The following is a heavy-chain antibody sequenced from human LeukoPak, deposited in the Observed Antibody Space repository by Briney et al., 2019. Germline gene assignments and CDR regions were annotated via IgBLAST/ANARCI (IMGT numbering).Heavy chain of an antibody. Sequence: GGSLRLSCAASGFTFSSYSMNWVRQAPGKGLEWVSSISSSSSYIYYADSVKGRFTISRDNAKNSLYLQMNSLRAEDTAVYYCARDLYIAAAGTLIANWGQGTLVTVSS. CDR3: ARDLYIAAAGTLIAN. J-gene: IGHJ4*02. CDR2: ISSSSSYI. CDR1: GFTFSSYS. V-gene: IGHV3-21*01. D-gene: IGHD6-13*01.